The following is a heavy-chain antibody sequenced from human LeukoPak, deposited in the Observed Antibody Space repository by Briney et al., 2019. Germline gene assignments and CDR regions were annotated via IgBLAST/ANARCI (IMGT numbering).Heavy chain of an antibody. J-gene: IGHJ4*02. Sequence: PGGSLRLSCAASGFTFSSYEMNWVRQAPGRGLEWVSSISSGSSHIYYADSVKGRFTISRDNAKNSVYLQMNSLRAEDTAVYYCARFSRADQYYFDYWGQGTLVTVSS. CDR3: ARFSRADQYYFDY. CDR1: GFTFSSYE. D-gene: IGHD2-2*01. V-gene: IGHV3-21*01. CDR2: ISSGSSHI.